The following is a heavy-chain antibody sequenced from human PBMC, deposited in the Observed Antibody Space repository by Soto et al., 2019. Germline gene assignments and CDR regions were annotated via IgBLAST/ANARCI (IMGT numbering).Heavy chain of an antibody. CDR3: AKYQRGSSSWVAWGGRGYYFDY. CDR1: GFTFSSYG. CDR2: ISYDGSNK. J-gene: IGHJ4*02. D-gene: IGHD6-13*01. Sequence: QVQLVESGGGVVQPGRSLRLSCAASGFTFSSYGMHWVRQAPGKGLEWVAVISYDGSNKYYADSVKGRFTISRDNSKTTLYLPMNSLTAEVRAVYYCAKYQRGSSSWVAWGGRGYYFDYWGQGTLVTVSS. V-gene: IGHV3-30*18.